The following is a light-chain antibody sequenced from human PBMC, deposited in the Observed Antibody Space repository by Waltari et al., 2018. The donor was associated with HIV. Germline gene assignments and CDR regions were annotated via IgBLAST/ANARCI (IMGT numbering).Light chain of an antibody. Sequence: QSALTQPASVSGSPGQSITISCTGTSSDVGGYHSVSWYQQHPGKAPKLMIYHVSNRPSGVSNRFSGSKSGNTASLTISGLQAEDEADYYCTSYTSSNTLVIFGGGTKLTVL. CDR2: HVS. CDR1: SSDVGGYHS. J-gene: IGLJ2*01. CDR3: TSYTSSNTLVI. V-gene: IGLV2-14*03.